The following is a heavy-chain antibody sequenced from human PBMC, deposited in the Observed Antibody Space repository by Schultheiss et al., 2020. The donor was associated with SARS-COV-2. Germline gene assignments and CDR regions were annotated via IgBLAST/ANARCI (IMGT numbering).Heavy chain of an antibody. J-gene: IGHJ6*02. V-gene: IGHV3-30-3*01. CDR1: GFTFSSYA. Sequence: GGSLRLSCAASGFTFSSYAMHWVRQAPGKGLEWVAVISYDGSNKYYADSVKGRFTISRDNSKNTLYLQMNSLRAEDTAVYYCARSARGSGSYSPYYYYGMDVWGQGTTVTVSS. CDR3: ARSARGSGSYSPYYYYGMDV. CDR2: ISYDGSNK. D-gene: IGHD3-10*01.